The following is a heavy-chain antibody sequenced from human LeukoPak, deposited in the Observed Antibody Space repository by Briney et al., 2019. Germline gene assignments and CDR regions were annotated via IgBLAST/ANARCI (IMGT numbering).Heavy chain of an antibody. CDR1: GGSISSYY. CDR3: ARDGAGGSSSWYWQGYFDY. Sequence: PSETLSLTCTVSGGSISSYYWSWIRQPAGKGLEWIGRIYTSGSTNYNPSLKSRVTMSVDTSKNQFSLELSSVTAADTAVYYCARDGAGGSSSWYWQGYFDYWGQGTLVTVSS. V-gene: IGHV4-4*07. CDR2: IYTSGST. D-gene: IGHD6-13*01. J-gene: IGHJ4*02.